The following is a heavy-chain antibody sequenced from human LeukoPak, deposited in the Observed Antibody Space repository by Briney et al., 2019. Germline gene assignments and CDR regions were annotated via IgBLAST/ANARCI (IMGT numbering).Heavy chain of an antibody. V-gene: IGHV4-59*06. Sequence: KPSETPALTCTFSGASISNYYWSWIRQHPGEGLEWVGYIYYSGSTYYNPSLKSRVTISVDTSKNQFSLNPSSVTAADTAVYYCARLSSRWYFSPDYWGQGTLVTVSS. D-gene: IGHD6-19*01. CDR1: GASISNYY. CDR3: ARLSSRWYFSPDY. CDR2: IYYSGST. J-gene: IGHJ4*02.